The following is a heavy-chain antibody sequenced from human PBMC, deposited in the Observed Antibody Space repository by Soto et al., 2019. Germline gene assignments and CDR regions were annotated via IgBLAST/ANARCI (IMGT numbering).Heavy chain of an antibody. D-gene: IGHD6-13*01. CDR2: INAGNGNT. V-gene: IGHV1-3*01. J-gene: IGHJ5*02. CDR3: ARAVQDSSSWYGRTHGWFDP. Sequence: QVQLVQSGAEVKKPGASVKVSCKASGYTFTSYAMHWVRQAPGQRLEGMGWINAGNGNTKNSQKFQGSVTITRDTSASPAYMELSSLRSEDTAVYSCARAVQDSSSWYGRTHGWFDPWGQGTLVTVSS. CDR1: GYTFTSYA.